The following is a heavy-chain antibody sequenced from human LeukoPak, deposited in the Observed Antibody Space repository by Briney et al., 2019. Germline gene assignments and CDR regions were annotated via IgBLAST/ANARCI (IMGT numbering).Heavy chain of an antibody. CDR2: VGTAGDT. CDR1: GFTFSTYD. Sequence: GGSLRLSCAASGFTFSTYDMPWVRQGAGKGLEWVSAVGTAGDTYYSGSVKGRFTISRENAKNPLFLQMNSLRAGDTAVYYCARSHLYYGSGIDYWGQGTLVTVSS. V-gene: IGHV3-13*01. CDR3: ARSHLYYGSGIDY. D-gene: IGHD3-10*01. J-gene: IGHJ4*02.